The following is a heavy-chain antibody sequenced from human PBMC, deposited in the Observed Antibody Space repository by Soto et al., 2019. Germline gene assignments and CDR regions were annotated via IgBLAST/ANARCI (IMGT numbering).Heavy chain of an antibody. CDR1: GFTFSSYG. V-gene: IGHV3-30*18. D-gene: IGHD6-19*01. CDR3: AKEIAPYSSGWNFDY. CDR2: ISYDGSNK. J-gene: IGHJ4*02. Sequence: PGGSLRLSCAASGFTFSSYGMHWVRQAPGKGLEWVAVISYDGSNKYYADSVKGRFTISRDNSKNTLYLQMNSLRAEDTAVYYCAKEIAPYSSGWNFDYWGQGTLVTVSS.